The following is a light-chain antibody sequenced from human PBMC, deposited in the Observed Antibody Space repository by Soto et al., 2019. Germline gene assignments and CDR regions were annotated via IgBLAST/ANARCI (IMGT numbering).Light chain of an antibody. J-gene: IGKJ2*01. V-gene: IGKV4-1*01. Sequence: DIVMTQSPDSLAVSLGERATINCKSSQNILYNSNNKNYLAWYQQKPGQPPRLLIYWASTRESGVPDRFSGSSSGTDFTLTISSLQAEDLAVYYCQQYYTTPHTFGQGTKLEIK. CDR1: QNILYNSNNKNY. CDR2: WAS. CDR3: QQYYTTPHT.